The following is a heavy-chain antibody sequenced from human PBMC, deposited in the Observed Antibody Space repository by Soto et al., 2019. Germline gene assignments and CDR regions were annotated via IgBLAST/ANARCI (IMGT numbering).Heavy chain of an antibody. Sequence: GGSMRLSCAASGFTFSSYSMNWVRQAPGKGLEWVSYISSSSSTIYYADSVKGRFTISRDNAKNSLYLQMNSLRDEDTAVYYCARDSKMATITSHNVATNYYYHGMDVWGQGTTVTVSS. CDR2: ISSSSSTI. V-gene: IGHV3-48*02. CDR3: ARDSKMATITSHNVATNYYYHGMDV. J-gene: IGHJ6*02. CDR1: GFTFSSYS. D-gene: IGHD5-12*01.